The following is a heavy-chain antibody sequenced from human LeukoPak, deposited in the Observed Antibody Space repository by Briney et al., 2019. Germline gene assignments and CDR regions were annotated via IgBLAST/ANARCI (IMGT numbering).Heavy chain of an antibody. Sequence: GRSLRLSCVASGFPFSLYGMHWFRQAPGKGLEWVAYLSYKGNSENYVDSVKGRFSISRDNSRNTLYLQMNSLRSDDTAVYYCAKKGADNRTGGAVDYCGQGTLVTVSS. CDR3: AKKGADNRTGGAVDY. D-gene: IGHD1-14*01. CDR1: GFPFSLYG. CDR2: LSYKGNSE. V-gene: IGHV3-30*18. J-gene: IGHJ4*02.